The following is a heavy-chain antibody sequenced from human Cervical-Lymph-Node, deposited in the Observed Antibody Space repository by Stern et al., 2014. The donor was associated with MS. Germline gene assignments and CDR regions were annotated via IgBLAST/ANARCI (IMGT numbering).Heavy chain of an antibody. D-gene: IGHD1-26*01. CDR3: AYTSVMGSTVFDY. V-gene: IGHV2-5*02. Sequence: QITLKESGPTLVKPTQTLTLTCSFSGFSLNTSGVGVGWIRQPPGKALEWLALIDWDDDDRHSPSLKSRLTITKDTSKNQVVLTMTPMDPVDTGTYFCAYTSVMGSTVFDYWGQGTLVTVSS. CDR2: IDWDDDD. J-gene: IGHJ4*02. CDR1: GFSLNTSGVG.